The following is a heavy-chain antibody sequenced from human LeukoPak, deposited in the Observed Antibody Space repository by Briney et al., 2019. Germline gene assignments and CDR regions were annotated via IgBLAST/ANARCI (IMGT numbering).Heavy chain of an antibody. CDR3: AKVVAVAATGDY. J-gene: IGHJ4*02. D-gene: IGHD6-19*01. V-gene: IGHV3-30*18. Sequence: GGSLRLSCAASGFTFSSYGMHWVRQAPGKGLEGVAVISYDGSNKYYADSVKGRFTISRDNSKNTLYLQMNSLRAEDTAVYYCAKVVAVAATGDYWGQGTLVTVSS. CDR1: GFTFSSYG. CDR2: ISYDGSNK.